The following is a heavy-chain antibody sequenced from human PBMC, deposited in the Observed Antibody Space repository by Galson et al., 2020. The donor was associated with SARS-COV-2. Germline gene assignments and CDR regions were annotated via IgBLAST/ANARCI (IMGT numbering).Heavy chain of an antibody. D-gene: IGHD3-22*01. J-gene: IGHJ2*01. CDR3: ARQGDNMIVLVTVPGWYFDL. V-gene: IGHV4-38-2*02. CDR1: GYSVSTTNY. Sequence: SETLSLTCTVSGYSVSTTNYTGWVRQPPGRALEWIGSAYPSGTTYYTPSLKSRITIPVDTSKNQFSLRLDSVTAADTALYYCARQGDNMIVLVTVPGWYFDLWGRGTLVTVSS. CDR2: AYPSGTT.